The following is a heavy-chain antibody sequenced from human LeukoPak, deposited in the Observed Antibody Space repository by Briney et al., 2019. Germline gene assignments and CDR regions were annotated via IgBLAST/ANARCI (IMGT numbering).Heavy chain of an antibody. CDR3: ARELPFDY. J-gene: IGHJ4*02. CDR2: ISDSGDTP. D-gene: IGHD2-15*01. CDR1: GFTFSSYA. V-gene: IGHV3-23*01. Sequence: GGSLRLSCTASGFTFSSYAMSWVRQAPGKGLEWVSSISDSGDTPYYADSVKGRFTISRDNAKNTLYLQMNSLRAEDTAVYYCARELPFDYWGQGTLVTASS.